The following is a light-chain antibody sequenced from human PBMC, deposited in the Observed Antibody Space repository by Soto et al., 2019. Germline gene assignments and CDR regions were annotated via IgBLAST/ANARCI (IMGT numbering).Light chain of an antibody. V-gene: IGKV3-20*01. CDR2: GAT. J-gene: IGKJ2*01. CDR1: QSVSTNY. Sequence: EIVLTQSPGTLSLSPGERATLSCRASQSVSTNYLAWYQQKPGQSPRLLIYGATSMATGIPDRFSGSGSGTDFILTISRLEPEDFALYFCQQYGSSPYTFAQGTKLDIK. CDR3: QQYGSSPYT.